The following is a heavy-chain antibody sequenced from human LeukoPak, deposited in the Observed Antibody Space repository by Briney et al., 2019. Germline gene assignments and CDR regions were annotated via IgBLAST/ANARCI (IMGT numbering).Heavy chain of an antibody. CDR2: IYHSGST. Sequence: ASETLSLTCAVSGYSISSGYYWGWIRQPPGKGLEGIGSIYHSGSTYYNPSLKSRVTISVDTSKNQFSVKLSSETAADTAVYYCASRRDSGYYRAWGQGTLVTVSS. CDR1: GYSISSGYY. CDR3: ASRRDSGYYRA. D-gene: IGHD3-22*01. J-gene: IGHJ5*02. V-gene: IGHV4-38-2*01.